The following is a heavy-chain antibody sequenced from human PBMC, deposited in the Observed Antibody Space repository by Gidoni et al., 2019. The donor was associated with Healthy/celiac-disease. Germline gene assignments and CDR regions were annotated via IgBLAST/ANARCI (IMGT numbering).Heavy chain of an antibody. CDR1: GGSFSGYY. J-gene: IGHJ4*02. D-gene: IGHD4-17*01. CDR2: INHSGST. CDR3: ARGIGMTTVTN. V-gene: IGHV4-34*01. Sequence: QVQLQQWGAGLLKSSETLSLTCAVYGGSFSGYYWSWIRQPPGKGLEWIGEINHSGSTNYNPSLKSRVTISVDTSKNQFSLKLSSVTAADTAVYYCARGIGMTTVTNWGQGTLVTVSS.